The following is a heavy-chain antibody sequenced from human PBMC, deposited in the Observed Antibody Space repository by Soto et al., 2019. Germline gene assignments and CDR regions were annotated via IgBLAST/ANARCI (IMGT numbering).Heavy chain of an antibody. CDR2: INSNGDSA. CDR1: GFTFSIYT. V-gene: IGHV3-64D*06. D-gene: IGHD3-3*01. CDR3: VRFGASRDFDY. Sequence: PGGSLRLSCSASGFTFSIYTMHWVRQAPGKGLEYVSAINSNGDSAYYADSVKGRFTISRDNSKNTLYLQVSSLRPDDTAVYYCVRFGASRDFDYWGQGTLVTVSS. J-gene: IGHJ4*02.